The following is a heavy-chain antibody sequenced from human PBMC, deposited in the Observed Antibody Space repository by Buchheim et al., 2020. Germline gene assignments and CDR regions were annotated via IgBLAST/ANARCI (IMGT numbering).Heavy chain of an antibody. V-gene: IGHV1-46*01. CDR1: GYTFTSYY. CDR3: ARDYSSGWLYGPGYYYYGMDV. Sequence: QVQLVQSGAEVKKPGASVKVSCKASGYTFTSYYMHWVRQAPGQGLEWMGIINPSGGSTSYAQKFQGRVTMTRDTSTSTVYMELNSLRSEDTAVYYCARDYSSGWLYGPGYYYYGMDVWGQGTT. D-gene: IGHD6-19*01. CDR2: INPSGGST. J-gene: IGHJ6*02.